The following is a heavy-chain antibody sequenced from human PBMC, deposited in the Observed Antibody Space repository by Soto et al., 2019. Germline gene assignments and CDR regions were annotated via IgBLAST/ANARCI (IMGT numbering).Heavy chain of an antibody. CDR1: GFTFSIYD. CDR2: IGTAGDT. CDR3: ARARDHYYYYGMDV. J-gene: IGHJ6*02. Sequence: GGSLRLSCAASGFTFSIYDMHWVRQATGKGLEWVSAIGTAGDTYYPGSVKGRFTISRENAKNPLYLQMNSLRAGDTAVYYCARARDHYYYYGMDVWGQGTTVTVSS. V-gene: IGHV3-13*01.